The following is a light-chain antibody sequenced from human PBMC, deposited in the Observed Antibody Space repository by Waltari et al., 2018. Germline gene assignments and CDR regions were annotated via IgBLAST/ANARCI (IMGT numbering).Light chain of an antibody. CDR1: QSVSSTY. CDR2: GIS. CDR3: KQYGSSPPMYT. Sequence: EIVLTQSPDTLSLSPGESATLSCRASQSVSSTYLAWYQHKPGQAPRLLIYGISIRATGVPSRFSGSGSGTDFTLTIRRLEAEDSAVYYCKQYGSSPPMYTFGQGTKLEIK. J-gene: IGKJ2*01. V-gene: IGKV3-20*01.